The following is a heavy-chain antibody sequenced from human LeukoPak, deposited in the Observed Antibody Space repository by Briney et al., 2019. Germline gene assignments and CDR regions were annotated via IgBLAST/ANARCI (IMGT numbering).Heavy chain of an antibody. CDR3: AREPSQPKGIAAHQTNYGMDV. J-gene: IGHJ6*02. D-gene: IGHD6-6*01. Sequence: GASVKVSCKASGYTFTSYYMHWVRQAPGQGLEWMGIINPSGGSTSYAQKFQGRVTMTRGTSTSTVYMELSSLRSEDTAVYYCAREPSQPKGIAAHQTNYGMDVWGQGTTVTVSS. V-gene: IGHV1-46*01. CDR2: INPSGGST. CDR1: GYTFTSYY.